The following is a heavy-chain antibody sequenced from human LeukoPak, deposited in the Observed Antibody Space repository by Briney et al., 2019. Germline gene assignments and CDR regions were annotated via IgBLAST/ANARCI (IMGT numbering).Heavy chain of an antibody. CDR1: GVSVRSSDSY. J-gene: IGHJ4*02. D-gene: IGHD2-21*01. CDR3: ARRGLVVVPL. V-gene: IGHV4-39*01. CDR2: IYYNGNT. Sequence: PSETLSLTCTVSGVSVRSSDSYWVWVRQPPGKGLEWVGSIYYNGNTPFNLSLKSRLSISVDTSKNQFSLRMTSVTAADTAVYYCARRGLVVVPLWGQGILVTVSS.